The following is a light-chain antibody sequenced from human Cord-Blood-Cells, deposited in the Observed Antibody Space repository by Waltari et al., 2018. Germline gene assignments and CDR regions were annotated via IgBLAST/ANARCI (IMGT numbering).Light chain of an antibody. CDR1: QDISNY. J-gene: IGKJ3*01. CDR3: QQYDNLPFT. CDR2: DAS. V-gene: IGKV1-33*01. Sequence: DIQMTQSPSSLSASVGDRVTTTCQASQDISNYLNRYQQKPGKAPKLLIYDASNLETGVPSRFSGSGSGTDFTFTISSLQPEDIATYYCQQYDNLPFTFGPGTKVDIK.